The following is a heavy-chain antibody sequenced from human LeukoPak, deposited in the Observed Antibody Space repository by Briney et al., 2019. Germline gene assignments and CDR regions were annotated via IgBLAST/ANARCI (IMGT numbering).Heavy chain of an antibody. J-gene: IGHJ4*02. Sequence: GGSLRLSCAASGFTFSSYSMNWVGQAPGKGLEWVSSISSSSTYTYYADSVRGRFTISRDNAKNSLYLQMNSLRTEDTAVYYCARGTTGGYSPSHWGQGTLVTVSS. D-gene: IGHD5-12*01. CDR1: GFTFSSYS. V-gene: IGHV3-21*01. CDR2: ISSSSTYT. CDR3: ARGTTGGYSPSH.